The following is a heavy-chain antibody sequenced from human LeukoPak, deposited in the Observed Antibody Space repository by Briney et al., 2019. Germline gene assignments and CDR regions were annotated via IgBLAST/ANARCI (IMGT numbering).Heavy chain of an antibody. CDR3: ARDRVAAADDAFDI. D-gene: IGHD6-13*01. CDR2: ISSSGNTI. J-gene: IGHJ3*02. CDR1: GFTFSSYA. Sequence: PGGSLRLSCAASGFTFSSYAMSWVRQAPGKGLEWVSYISSSGNTIYYADSEKGRFTISRDNAKNSLYLQMNSLKAEDTAVYYCARDRVAAADDAFDIWGQGTMVTVSS. V-gene: IGHV3-48*03.